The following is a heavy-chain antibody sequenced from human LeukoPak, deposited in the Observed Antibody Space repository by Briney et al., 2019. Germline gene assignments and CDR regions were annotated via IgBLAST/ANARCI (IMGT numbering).Heavy chain of an antibody. CDR2: ISTYNGNT. CDR3: ARDTDDAYGGATADY. J-gene: IGHJ4*02. Sequence: ASVKVSFKASGYSLSSYGISWVRQAPGQGLEWMGWISTYNGNTNYAQKFQGRLTMTTDTATKTAYMELRSLRSDDTAVYYCARDTDDAYGGATADYRGQGTLVSVSS. V-gene: IGHV1-18*01. CDR1: GYSLSSYG. D-gene: IGHD1-26*01.